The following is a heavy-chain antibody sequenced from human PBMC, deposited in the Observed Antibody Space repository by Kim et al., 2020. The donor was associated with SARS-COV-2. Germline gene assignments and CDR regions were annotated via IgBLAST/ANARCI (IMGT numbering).Heavy chain of an antibody. CDR2: INHSGST. CDR1: GGSFSGYY. J-gene: IGHJ6*01. Sequence: SETLSLTCAVYGGSFSGYYWSWIRQPPGKGLEWIGEINHSGSTNYNPSLKSRVTISVDTSKNQFSLKLSSVTAADTAVYYCSRWPGYRSFTGFSYYYYYG. V-gene: IGHV4-34*01. D-gene: IGHD6-19*01. CDR3: SRWPGYRSFTGFSYYYYYG.